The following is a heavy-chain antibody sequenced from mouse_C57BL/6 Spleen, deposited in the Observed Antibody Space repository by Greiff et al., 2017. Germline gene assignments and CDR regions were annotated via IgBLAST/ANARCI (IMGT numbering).Heavy chain of an antibody. Sequence: VQLQQSGPELVKPGASVKISCKASGYTFTDYYMNWVKQSHGKSLEWIGDINPNNGGTSYNQKFKGKATLTVDKSSSTAYMELRSLTSEDSAVYYCASTPSTVYYFDYWGQGTTLTVSS. V-gene: IGHV1-26*01. J-gene: IGHJ2*01. CDR2: INPNNGGT. CDR3: ASTPSTVYYFDY. CDR1: GYTFTDYY. D-gene: IGHD1-1*01.